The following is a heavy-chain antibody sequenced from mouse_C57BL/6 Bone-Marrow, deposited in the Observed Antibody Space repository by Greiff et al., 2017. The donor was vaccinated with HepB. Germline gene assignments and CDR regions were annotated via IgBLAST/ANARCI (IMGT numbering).Heavy chain of an antibody. CDR2: ISDGGSYT. CDR3: AGDGGGRGFAY. Sequence: EVQLVESGGGLVKPGGSLKLSCAASGFTFSSYAMSWVRQTPEKRLEWVATISDGGSYTYYPDNVKGRFTISRDNAKNNLYLQMSHLKSEDTAVYYCAGDGGGRGFAYWGQGTLVTVSA. V-gene: IGHV5-4*01. CDR1: GFTFSSYA. J-gene: IGHJ3*01. D-gene: IGHD3-3*01.